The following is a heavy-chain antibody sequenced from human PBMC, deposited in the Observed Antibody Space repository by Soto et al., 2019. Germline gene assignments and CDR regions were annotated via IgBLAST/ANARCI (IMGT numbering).Heavy chain of an antibody. V-gene: IGHV4-59*01. D-gene: IGHD3-9*01. CDR1: DGSISNYY. Sequence: WGTLSLTYTVSDGSISNYYWTCVRQPPGKGLEWIGYVYYSGSTNYNPSLESRVTISIDATKNQFSLKMKSVTAADTAVYYCVRDYLLTGFDPWGQRALVTVSS. CDR2: VYYSGST. J-gene: IGHJ5*02. CDR3: VRDYLLTGFDP.